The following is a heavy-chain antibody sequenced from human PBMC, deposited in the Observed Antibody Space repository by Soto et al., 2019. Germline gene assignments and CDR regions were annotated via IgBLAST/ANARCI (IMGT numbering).Heavy chain of an antibody. D-gene: IGHD3-3*01. J-gene: IGHJ6*03. CDR1: GGSISSYY. CDR3: ARGRRDKPIFGVVNQRGRYMDV. V-gene: IGHV4-59*01. CDR2: IYYSGST. Sequence: SETLSLTCTASGGSISSYYWSWIRQPPGKGLEWVGYIYYSGSTNYNPSLKSRVTISVDTSKNQFPLKLSSVTAADTAVYYCARGRRDKPIFGVVNQRGRYMDVWGKGTTGTVSS.